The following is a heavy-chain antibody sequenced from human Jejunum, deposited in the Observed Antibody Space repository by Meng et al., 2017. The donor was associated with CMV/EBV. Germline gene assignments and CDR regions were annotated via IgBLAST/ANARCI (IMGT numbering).Heavy chain of an antibody. D-gene: IGHD2-2*01. V-gene: IGHV1-18*01. CDR2: ISAYNGNT. CDR3: ARDVVVPAALTVRIDY. Sequence: QVHLVQAEAEVTKPGASVKVSCKAPGYTFTSYGISWVRQAPGQGLEWMGWISAYNGNTNYAQKLQGRVTMTTDTSTSTAYMELRSLRSEDTAVYYCARDVVVPAALTVRIDYWGQGTLVTVSS. CDR1: GYTFTSYG. J-gene: IGHJ4*02.